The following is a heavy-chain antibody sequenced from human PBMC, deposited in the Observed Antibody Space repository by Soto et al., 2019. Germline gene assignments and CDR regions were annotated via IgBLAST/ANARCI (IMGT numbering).Heavy chain of an antibody. CDR2: IYYSGST. V-gene: IGHV4-59*01. CDR3: ARMALFTSSGYYDTGYFDY. Sequence: SETLSLTCTVSGGSISSYYWSWIRQPPGKGLEWIGYIYYSGSTNYNPSLKSRVTISVDTSKNQFSLKLSSVTAADTAVHYCARMALFTSSGYYDTGYFDYWGQGTLVTVSS. J-gene: IGHJ4*02. CDR1: GGSISSYY. D-gene: IGHD3-22*01.